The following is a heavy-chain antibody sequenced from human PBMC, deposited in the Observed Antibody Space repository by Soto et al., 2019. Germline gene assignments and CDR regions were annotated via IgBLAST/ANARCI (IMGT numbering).Heavy chain of an antibody. Sequence: SETLSLTCTVSGGSISSYYWSWIRQPPGKGLEWIGYIYYSGSTNYNPSLKSRVTISVDTSKNQFSLKLSSVTAADTAVYYCARHGSGEVAANVYFDYWGQGTLVTVSS. CDR3: ARHGSGEVAANVYFDY. CDR1: GGSISSYY. CDR2: IYYSGST. V-gene: IGHV4-59*08. D-gene: IGHD2-15*01. J-gene: IGHJ4*02.